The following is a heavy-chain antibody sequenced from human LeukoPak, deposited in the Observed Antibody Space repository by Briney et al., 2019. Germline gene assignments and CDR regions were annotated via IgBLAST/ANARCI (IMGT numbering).Heavy chain of an antibody. CDR3: ARGTGTHIVGATPFDY. V-gene: IGHV4-30-2*01. D-gene: IGHD1-26*01. J-gene: IGHJ4*02. CDR1: GGSISSGGYY. Sequence: PSETLSLTCTVSGGSISSGGYYWSWIRQPPGKGLEWIGYIYHSGSTYYNPSLKSRVTISVDRSKNQFSLKLSSVTAADTAVYYCARGTGTHIVGATPFDYWGQGTLVTVSS. CDR2: IYHSGST.